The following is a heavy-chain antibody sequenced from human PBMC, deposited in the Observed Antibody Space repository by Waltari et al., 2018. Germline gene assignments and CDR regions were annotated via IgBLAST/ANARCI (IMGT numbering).Heavy chain of an antibody. Sequence: QVQLVQSGAEVKKPGSSVKVSCKASGVTFSSYAISWVQQAPGQGLEWMGRIIPILGIANYAQKFQGRVTITADKATSTAYMELSSLRSEDTAVYYCASDTIFGVVNNWFDPWGQGTLVTVSS. J-gene: IGHJ5*02. V-gene: IGHV1-69*09. CDR1: GVTFSSYA. CDR2: IIPILGIA. CDR3: ASDTIFGVVNNWFDP. D-gene: IGHD3-3*01.